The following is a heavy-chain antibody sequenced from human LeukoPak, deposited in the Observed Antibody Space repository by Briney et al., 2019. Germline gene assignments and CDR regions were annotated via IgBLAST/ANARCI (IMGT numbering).Heavy chain of an antibody. Sequence: SETLSLTCTVSGGSISSSSYYWGWIRQPPGKGLEWIGSIYYSGSTYYNPSLKSRVTLSVDTSKNQFSLKLSSVTAADTAFCYCARDFWSGRNWFDPWGQGTLVTVSS. CDR1: GGSISSSSYY. CDR3: ARDFWSGRNWFDP. V-gene: IGHV4-39*07. J-gene: IGHJ5*02. CDR2: IYYSGST. D-gene: IGHD3-3*01.